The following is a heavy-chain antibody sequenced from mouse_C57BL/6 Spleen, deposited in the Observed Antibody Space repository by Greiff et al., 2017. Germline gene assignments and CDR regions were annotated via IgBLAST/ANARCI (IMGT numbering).Heavy chain of an antibody. CDR3: AREGITTVVGYFDY. CDR2: ISDGGSYT. Sequence: EVMLVESGGGLVKPGGSLKLSCAASGFTFSSYAMSWVRQTPEKRLEWVATISDGGSYTYYPDNVKGRFTISRDNAKNNLYLQMSHLKSEDTALYYFAREGITTVVGYFDYWGQGTTLTVSS. V-gene: IGHV5-4*01. D-gene: IGHD1-1*01. J-gene: IGHJ2*01. CDR1: GFTFSSYA.